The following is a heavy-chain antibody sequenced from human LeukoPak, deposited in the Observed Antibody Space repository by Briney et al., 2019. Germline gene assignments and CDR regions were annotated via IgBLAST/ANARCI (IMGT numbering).Heavy chain of an antibody. Sequence: ASVPVSCMASGYTFTRYYMHWVRQAPGQRLDWMGWINPNSGGTNFAQKFQGRVTMTRDASISTAYMELSRLRSDDTAVYYCARGGYSGYDNDYWGQGTLVTVSS. D-gene: IGHD5-12*01. J-gene: IGHJ4*02. CDR2: INPNSGGT. V-gene: IGHV1-2*02. CDR1: GYTFTRYY. CDR3: ARGGYSGYDNDY.